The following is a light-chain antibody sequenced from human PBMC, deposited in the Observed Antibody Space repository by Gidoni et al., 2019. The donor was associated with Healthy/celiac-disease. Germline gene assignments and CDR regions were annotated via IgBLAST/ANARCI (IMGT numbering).Light chain of an antibody. V-gene: IGLV2-14*04. CDR1: SSDVGGYNY. CDR2: DVS. Sequence: SCTGTSSDVGGYNYVSWYQQHPGKATKLMLYDVSNRPSGVSNRFSGSNSGNTASLTIAGLQAEDEADYYCSSYTSSSTVVFGGGTKLTVL. CDR3: SSYTSSSTVV. J-gene: IGLJ2*01.